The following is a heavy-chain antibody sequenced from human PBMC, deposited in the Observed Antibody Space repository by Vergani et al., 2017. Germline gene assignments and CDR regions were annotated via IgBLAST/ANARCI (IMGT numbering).Heavy chain of an antibody. V-gene: IGHV3-53*01. J-gene: IGHJ4*02. CDR3: ARDRVDFWSGTFDY. Sequence: EVQLVESGGGLVKPGGSLRLSCAASGFTVSSNYMSWVRQAPGKGLEWVSVIYSGGSTYYADSVKGRFTISRDNSKNTLYLQMNSLRAEDTAVYYCARDRVDFWSGTFDYWGQGTLVTVSS. CDR2: IYSGGST. D-gene: IGHD3-3*01. CDR1: GFTVSSNY.